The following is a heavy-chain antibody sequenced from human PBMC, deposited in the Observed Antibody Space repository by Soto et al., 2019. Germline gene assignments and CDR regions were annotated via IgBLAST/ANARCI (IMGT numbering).Heavy chain of an antibody. CDR2: INPNSGGT. Sequence: GASVKVSCKASGYTFTGYYMHWVRQAPGQGLEWMGWINPNSGGTNYAQKFQGWVTMTRDTSISTAYMELSRLRSDDTAVYYCARDLPAAEDYYYYYGMDVWAKGPRSPSP. D-gene: IGHD2-2*01. CDR3: ARDLPAAEDYYYYYGMDV. CDR1: GYTFTGYY. V-gene: IGHV1-2*04. J-gene: IGHJ6*02.